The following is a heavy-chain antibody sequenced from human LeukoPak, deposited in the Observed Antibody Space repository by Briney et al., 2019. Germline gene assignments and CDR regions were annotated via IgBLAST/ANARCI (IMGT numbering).Heavy chain of an antibody. D-gene: IGHD3-3*01. CDR3: ARVGVTIFGVVTNFDY. Sequence: QPGGSLRLSCAASGFTFSSYWMSWVRQAPGKGLEWVANIKQDESEKYYVDSVKGRFTISRDNAKNSLYLQMNSLRAEDTAVYYCARVGVTIFGVVTNFDYWGQGTLVTVSS. V-gene: IGHV3-7*01. J-gene: IGHJ4*02. CDR2: IKQDESEK. CDR1: GFTFSSYW.